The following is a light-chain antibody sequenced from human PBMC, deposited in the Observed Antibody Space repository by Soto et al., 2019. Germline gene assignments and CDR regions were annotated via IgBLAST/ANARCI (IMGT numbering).Light chain of an antibody. J-gene: IGLJ2*01. CDR1: SSDVGGYNY. CDR3: SSYRSSRTVI. V-gene: IGLV2-14*01. CDR2: EVS. Sequence: QSVLTQPASVSGSPGQSITISCTGTSSDVGGYNYVSWYQHHPGKAPKLMIYEVSNRPSGVSNRFSGSKSANTASLSISGLQAEDEADYYCSSYRSSRTVIFGGGTQLTVL.